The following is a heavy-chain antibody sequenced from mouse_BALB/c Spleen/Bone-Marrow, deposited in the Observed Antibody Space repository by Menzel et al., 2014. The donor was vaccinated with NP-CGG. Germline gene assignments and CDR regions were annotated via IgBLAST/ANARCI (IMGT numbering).Heavy chain of an antibody. CDR3: ARGGYDGWYFDV. J-gene: IGHJ1*01. Sequence: QLVESGAELVRPGASVKLSCRASDYSFTSYWVNWVKQRPGQGLEWIGMIHPSDSETRLNQKFKDKATLTVDKSSSTAYMQLSSPTSEDSAVYYCARGGYDGWYFDVWGAGTTVTVSS. D-gene: IGHD2-2*01. CDR2: IHPSDSET. V-gene: IGHV1-74*04. CDR1: DYSFTSYW.